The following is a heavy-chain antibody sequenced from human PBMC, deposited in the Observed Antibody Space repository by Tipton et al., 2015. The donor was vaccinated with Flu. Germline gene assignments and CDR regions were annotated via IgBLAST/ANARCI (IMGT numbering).Heavy chain of an antibody. D-gene: IGHD4-17*01. CDR1: GFIFSSCW. J-gene: IGHJ4*02. CDR3: ARGDYWDRSFDS. V-gene: IGHV3-7*01. CDR2: IKQDGSEK. Sequence: SLRLSCAASGFIFSSCWMSWVRQAPGKGLEWVANIKQDGSEKYYVDSVRGRFTISRDNAKNSLYLQMNSLRAEDTAVYYCARGDYWDRSFDSWGPGSLVPVPS.